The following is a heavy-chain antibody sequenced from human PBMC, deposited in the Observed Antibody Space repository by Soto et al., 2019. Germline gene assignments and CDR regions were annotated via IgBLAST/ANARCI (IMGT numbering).Heavy chain of an antibody. V-gene: IGHV1-69*01. J-gene: IGHJ3*02. CDR3: ARDGVAARREAFDI. D-gene: IGHD6-6*01. CDR2: MIPIFGTA. CDR1: GGTFSSYA. Sequence: QVQLVQSGAEVKKPGSSVKVSCKASGGTFSSYAISWVRQAPGQGLEWMGGMIPIFGTANYAQKFQGRVTITADEPTSTAYMELSRLRSEDTAVYYCARDGVAARREAFDIWGQGTTVTLSS.